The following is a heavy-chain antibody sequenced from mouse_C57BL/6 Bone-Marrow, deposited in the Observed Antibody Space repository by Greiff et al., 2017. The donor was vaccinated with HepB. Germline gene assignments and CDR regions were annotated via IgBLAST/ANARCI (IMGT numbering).Heavy chain of an antibody. J-gene: IGHJ2*01. Sequence: QVHVKQPGAELVKPGASVKLSCKASGYTFTSYWMHWVKQRPGQGLEWIGMIHPNSGSTNYNEKFKSKATLTVDKSSSTAYMQLSSLTSEDSAVYYCARLRLSDYWGQGTTLTVSS. CDR2: IHPNSGST. CDR3: ARLRLSDY. CDR1: GYTFTSYW. V-gene: IGHV1-64*01.